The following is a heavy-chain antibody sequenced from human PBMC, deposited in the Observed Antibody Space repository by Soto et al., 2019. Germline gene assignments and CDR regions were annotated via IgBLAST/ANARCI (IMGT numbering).Heavy chain of an antibody. Sequence: GGSLRLSCVASGFTFSSYAMSWVRQAPGKGLDWVSGITGGGGNTFYVDSVKGRFTISRDNAKNTLYLQMQSLRDEDTARYFCANKRWDVYADNGSRYSHYGMDVWGQGTTVTVSS. CDR1: GFTFSSYA. V-gene: IGHV3-23*01. CDR3: ANKRWDVYADNGSRYSHYGMDV. CDR2: ITGGGGNT. D-gene: IGHD2-15*01. J-gene: IGHJ6*02.